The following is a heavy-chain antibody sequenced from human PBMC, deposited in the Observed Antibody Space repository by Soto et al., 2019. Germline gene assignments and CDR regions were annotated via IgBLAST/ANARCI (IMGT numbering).Heavy chain of an antibody. D-gene: IGHD3-22*01. V-gene: IGHV3-30-3*01. J-gene: IGHJ3*02. CDR1: GFTFSSYA. CDR3: ARELMIVVALDI. CDR2: ISYDGSNK. Sequence: GGSLRLSCAASGFTFSSYAIHWGRQAPGKGLEWVAVISYDGSNKYYADSVKGRFTISRDNSKNTLYLQMNSLRAEDTAVYYCARELMIVVALDIWGQGTMVTVS.